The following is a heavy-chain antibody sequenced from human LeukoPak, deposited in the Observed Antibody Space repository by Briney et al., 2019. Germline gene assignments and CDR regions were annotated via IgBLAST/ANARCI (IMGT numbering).Heavy chain of an antibody. D-gene: IGHD4-17*01. CDR2: ISYSGST. Sequence: SETLSLTCTVSDDSFSSHYWTWIRQPPGKGLEGIGYISYSGSTNYNPSLKSRVTISVDTSKNQFSLKLSSVTAADTAEYYCARDPTTVTKGFDIWGQGTMVTVSS. CDR1: DDSFSSHY. V-gene: IGHV4-59*11. CDR3: ARDPTTVTKGFDI. J-gene: IGHJ3*02.